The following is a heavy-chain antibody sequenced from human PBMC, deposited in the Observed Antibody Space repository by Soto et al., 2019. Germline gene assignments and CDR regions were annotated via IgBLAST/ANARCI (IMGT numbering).Heavy chain of an antibody. CDR1: GASISSYY. Sequence: LSETLSLTCSVSGASISSYYWSWIRQPPGKGLEWIGYIYYSGSTNYNPSLKSRVTISVDTSKNQFSLKLSSVTAADTAVYYCARVWGGAFDIWGQGTMVTVSS. J-gene: IGHJ3*02. D-gene: IGHD3-10*01. CDR2: IYYSGST. V-gene: IGHV4-59*01. CDR3: ARVWGGAFDI.